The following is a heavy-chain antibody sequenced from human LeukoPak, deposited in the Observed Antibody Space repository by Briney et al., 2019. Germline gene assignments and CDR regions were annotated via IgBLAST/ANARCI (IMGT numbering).Heavy chain of an antibody. CDR3: AREGYSSSWYSPPYYYYGMDV. CDR1: GFTFSSYG. D-gene: IGHD6-13*01. V-gene: IGHV3-33*01. Sequence: GGSLRLSCAASGFTFSSYGMHWVRQAPGKGLEWVAVIWYDGSNKYYADSVKGRFTISRDNSKNTLYLQMNSLRAEDTAVYYCAREGYSSSWYSPPYYYYGMDVWGQGTTVTVSS. J-gene: IGHJ6*02. CDR2: IWYDGSNK.